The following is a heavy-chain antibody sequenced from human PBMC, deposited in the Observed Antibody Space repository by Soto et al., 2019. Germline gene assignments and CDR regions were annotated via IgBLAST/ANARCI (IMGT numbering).Heavy chain of an antibody. CDR1: GGSMSSTTFY. D-gene: IGHD3-22*01. CDR2: VYHTGTP. V-gene: IGHV4-39*01. CDR3: ATNKYFYDRSGYYGI. J-gene: IGHJ4*02. Sequence: QLQLQESGPGLVKPSETLSLTCTVPGGSMSSTTFYWAWIRQPPGKGLEWIANVYHTGTPYYNPALKSRVTISLDTSKSQVSLRLTSVTAADTALYYCATNKYFYDRSGYYGIWGQGTPVTVSS.